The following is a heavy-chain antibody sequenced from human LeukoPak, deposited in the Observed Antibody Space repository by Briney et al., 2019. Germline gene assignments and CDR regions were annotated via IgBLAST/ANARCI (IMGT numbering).Heavy chain of an antibody. CDR3: ASYSTTVVTPGFDY. V-gene: IGHV1-8*01. J-gene: IGHJ4*02. CDR2: MNPNSGNT. CDR1: GYTFTSYD. D-gene: IGHD4-23*01. Sequence: ASVKVSCKASGYTFTSYDINWVRQATGQGLEWMGWMNPNSGNTGYAQKFQGRVTMTRNTSISTAYMELSSLRSDDTAVYYCASYSTTVVTPGFDYWGQGTLVTVSS.